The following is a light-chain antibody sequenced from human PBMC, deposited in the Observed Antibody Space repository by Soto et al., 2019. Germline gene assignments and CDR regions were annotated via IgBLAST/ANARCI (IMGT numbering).Light chain of an antibody. J-gene: IGKJ3*01. CDR3: QQYGSSPRFT. CDR1: QSVSTY. Sequence: EVVLTQSPATLSLSPGERATLSCRASQSVSTYLAWYQHKPGQAPRLLIYDASIRATGTPARFSGGGSGTDFTLTISRLEPEDFAVYYCQQYGSSPRFTFGPGTKVDIK. CDR2: DAS. V-gene: IGKV3-20*01.